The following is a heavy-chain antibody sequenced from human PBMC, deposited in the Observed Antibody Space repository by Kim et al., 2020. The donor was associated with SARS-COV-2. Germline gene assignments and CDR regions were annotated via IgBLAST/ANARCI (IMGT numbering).Heavy chain of an antibody. J-gene: IGHJ6*02. CDR2: ISSSSSYT. Sequence: GGSLRLSCAASGFTFSDYYMSWIRQAPGKGLEWVSYISSSSSYTNYADSVKGRFTISRDNAKNSLYLQMNSLRAEDTAVYYCARGLLENYYYGMDVWGQGTTVTVSS. V-gene: IGHV3-11*05. CDR3: ARGLLENYYYGMDV. D-gene: IGHD1-1*01. CDR1: GFTFSDYY.